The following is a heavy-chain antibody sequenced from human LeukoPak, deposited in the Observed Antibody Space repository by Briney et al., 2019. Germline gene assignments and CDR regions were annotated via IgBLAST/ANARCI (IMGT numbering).Heavy chain of an antibody. Sequence: SETLSLTCAVYGGSFSGYYWSWIRQPPGKGLEWIGEINHSGSTNYNPSLKSRVTILVDTSKNQFSLKLSSVTAADTAVYYCAREAIFGVVIINYYFDYWGQGTLVTVSS. D-gene: IGHD3-3*01. CDR3: AREAIFGVVIINYYFDY. CDR2: INHSGST. J-gene: IGHJ4*02. V-gene: IGHV4-34*01. CDR1: GGSFSGYY.